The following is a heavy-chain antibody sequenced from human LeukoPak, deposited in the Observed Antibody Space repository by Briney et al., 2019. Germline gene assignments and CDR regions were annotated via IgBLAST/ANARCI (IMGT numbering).Heavy chain of an antibody. V-gene: IGHV4-39*07. CDR3: ARDNRYCSSTSCSNWFDP. D-gene: IGHD2-2*01. J-gene: IGHJ5*02. CDR2: IYYSGST. CDR1: GGSISSSSYY. Sequence: SETLSLTCTVSGGSISSSSYYWGWIRQPPGTGLEWIGSIYYSGSTYYNPSLKSRVTMSVDTSKNQFSLKLSSVTAADTAVYYCARDNRYCSSTSCSNWFDPWGQGTLVTVSS.